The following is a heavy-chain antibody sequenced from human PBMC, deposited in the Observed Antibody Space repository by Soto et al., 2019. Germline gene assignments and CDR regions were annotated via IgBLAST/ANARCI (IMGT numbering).Heavy chain of an antibody. J-gene: IGHJ4*02. V-gene: IGHV4-31*03. CDR1: GHSLSSGGYY. Sequence: SETLSLTCTVSGHSLSSGGYYWSWIRQHPGKGLEWVGYIYFTGTTLYNPSLKSRLAISVGTSKNQFSLKLTSVTAADTAVYYCARDWGSSGWPNWGQGVLVTVSS. D-gene: IGHD6-19*01. CDR2: IYFTGTT. CDR3: ARDWGSSGWPN.